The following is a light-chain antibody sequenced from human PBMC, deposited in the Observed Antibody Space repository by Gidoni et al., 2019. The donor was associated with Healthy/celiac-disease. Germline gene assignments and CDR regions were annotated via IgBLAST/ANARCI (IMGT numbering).Light chain of an antibody. Sequence: EIVLTQSPATLSLSPGERATLSCRASQSVSSYLAWYQQKPGQAPRLLIYDASNRATGIPARFSGSGSGTDFTLTISSLEPEDFAVYYCQQRSNWPPWXXXQGTKVEIK. CDR2: DAS. J-gene: IGKJ1*01. V-gene: IGKV3-11*01. CDR3: QQRSNWPPWX. CDR1: QSVSSY.